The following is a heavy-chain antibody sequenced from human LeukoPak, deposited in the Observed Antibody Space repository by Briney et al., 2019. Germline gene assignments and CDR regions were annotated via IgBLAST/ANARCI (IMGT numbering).Heavy chain of an antibody. V-gene: IGHV4-39*01. CDR2: IYYSGST. J-gene: IGHJ4*02. CDR3: ARASSGWYLDY. CDR1: GGSISSSSYY. Sequence: SETLSLTCTVSGGSISSSSYYWGWIRQPPGKGLEWIGSIYYSGSTYYNPSLKSQVTISVDTSKNQFSLKLSSVTAADTAVYYCARASSGWYLDYWGQGTLVTVSS. D-gene: IGHD6-19*01.